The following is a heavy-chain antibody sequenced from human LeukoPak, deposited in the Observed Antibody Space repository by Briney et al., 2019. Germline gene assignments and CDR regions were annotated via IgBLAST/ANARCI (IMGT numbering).Heavy chain of an antibody. Sequence: ASVKVSCKASEYTFTAYYIHWVRQAPGQGLEWMGRINPNSGGTNFAEKFQGRVTMTRDTSISTAYMELSRLRSDDTAVYYCTRVGSNHNFDYWGQGALVTVSS. CDR3: TRVGSNHNFDY. V-gene: IGHV1-2*06. CDR2: INPNSGGT. CDR1: EYTFTAYY. D-gene: IGHD2-2*01. J-gene: IGHJ4*02.